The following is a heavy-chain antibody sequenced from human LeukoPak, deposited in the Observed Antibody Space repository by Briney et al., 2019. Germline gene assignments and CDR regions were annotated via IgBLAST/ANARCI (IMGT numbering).Heavy chain of an antibody. V-gene: IGHV3-9*01. CDR1: GFTFDDYA. D-gene: IGHD2-15*01. Sequence: RAGGSLRLSCAASGFTFDDYAMPWVRQAPGKGLEWVSGISWNSGSIGYADSVKGRFTISRDNAKNSLYLQMNSLRAEDTALYYCAKDGVADAFDIWGQGTMVTVSS. CDR2: ISWNSGSI. J-gene: IGHJ3*02. CDR3: AKDGVADAFDI.